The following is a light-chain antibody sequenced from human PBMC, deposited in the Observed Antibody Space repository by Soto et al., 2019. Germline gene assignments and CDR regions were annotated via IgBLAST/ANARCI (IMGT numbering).Light chain of an antibody. Sequence: QSVRTQPPSVSGAPGQRVTISCTGSSSNIGAGFDVHWYHQIAGTAPKLLIYGNSNRPSGVPDRFSGSKSGTSASLAMKGLQAEDEAHYYCQSYDNSLSGSWVFGGWTKLTVL. CDR3: QSYDNSLSGSWV. CDR1: SSNIGAGFD. CDR2: GNS. J-gene: IGLJ3*02. V-gene: IGLV1-40*01.